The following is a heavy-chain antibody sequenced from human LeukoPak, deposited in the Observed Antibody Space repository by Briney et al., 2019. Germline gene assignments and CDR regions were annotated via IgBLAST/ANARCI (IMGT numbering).Heavy chain of an antibody. CDR3: ATAPYSSGWYASHDY. CDR2: FDPEDGET. J-gene: IGHJ4*02. CDR1: GYTLTELS. Sequence: ASVKVSCKVSGYTLTELSMHWVRQAPGKGLEWMGGFDPEDGETIYAQKFQGRVTMTEDTSTDTAYMELSSLRSEDTAVYYCATAPYSSGWYASHDYWGQGTLVTASS. D-gene: IGHD6-19*01. V-gene: IGHV1-24*01.